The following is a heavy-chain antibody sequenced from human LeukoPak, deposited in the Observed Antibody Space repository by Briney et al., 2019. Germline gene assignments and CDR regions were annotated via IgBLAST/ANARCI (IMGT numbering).Heavy chain of an antibody. Sequence: ASVKVSCKASGYTFTSYGISWVRQAPGQGLEWMGWISAYNGNTNYAQKLQGRVTMTTDTSTSTAYMELRSLRSDDTAVYYCARDQRLATPDAFDIWGQGTMVTISS. J-gene: IGHJ3*02. D-gene: IGHD1-26*01. CDR1: GYTFTSYG. CDR2: ISAYNGNT. CDR3: ARDQRLATPDAFDI. V-gene: IGHV1-18*01.